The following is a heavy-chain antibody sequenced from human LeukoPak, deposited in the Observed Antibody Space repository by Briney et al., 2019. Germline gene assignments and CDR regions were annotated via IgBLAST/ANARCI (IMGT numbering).Heavy chain of an antibody. CDR2: IRYDGSNK. J-gene: IGHJ6*03. CDR3: AKRRGLELLFYYYMDV. CDR1: GFTFSSYA. Sequence: GGSLRLSCAASGFTFSSYAMHWVRQAPGKGLEWVTFIRYDGSNKYYADSVKGRFTISRDNSKNTLYLQMNSLRAEDTAVYYCAKRRGLELLFYYYMDVWGKGTTVTVSS. D-gene: IGHD1-7*01. V-gene: IGHV3-30*02.